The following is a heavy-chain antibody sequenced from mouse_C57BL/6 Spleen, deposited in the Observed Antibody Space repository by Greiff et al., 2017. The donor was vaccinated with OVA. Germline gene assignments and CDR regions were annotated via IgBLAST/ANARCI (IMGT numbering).Heavy chain of an antibody. Sequence: EVKLQESGPGLVKPSQSLSLTCSVTGYSITSGYYWNWIRQFPGNKLEWMGYISYDGSNNYNPSLKNRISITRDTSKNQFFLKLNSVTTEDTATYYCARYHYYGSSYWYFDVWGTGTTVTVSS. CDR1: GYSITSGYY. D-gene: IGHD1-1*01. CDR3: ARYHYYGSSYWYFDV. CDR2: ISYDGSN. J-gene: IGHJ1*03. V-gene: IGHV3-6*01.